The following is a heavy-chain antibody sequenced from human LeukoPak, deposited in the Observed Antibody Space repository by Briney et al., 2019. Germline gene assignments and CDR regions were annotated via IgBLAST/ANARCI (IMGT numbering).Heavy chain of an antibody. V-gene: IGHV1-24*01. Sequence: ASVKVSCKVSGYTLTELSMHWVRQAPGKGLEWMGGFDPEDGETIYAQKFQGGVTITRDTSASTAYMELSSLRSEDTAVYYCARVGTVGCSSTSCLGDYWGQGTLVTVSS. CDR1: GYTLTELS. CDR3: ARVGTVGCSSTSCLGDY. CDR2: FDPEDGET. J-gene: IGHJ4*02. D-gene: IGHD2-2*01.